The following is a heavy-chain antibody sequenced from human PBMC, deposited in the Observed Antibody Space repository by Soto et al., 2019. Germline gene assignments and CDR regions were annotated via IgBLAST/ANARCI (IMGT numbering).Heavy chain of an antibody. J-gene: IGHJ3*01. CDR2: ISGTGDST. Sequence: GGSLRLSCAASGFTFSSYAMSWVRQAPGKGLEWVSAISGTGDSTYYADSVKGRFTISRDNAKNSLYLQMNSLRAEDTAVYYCARDQLYYNDISGRPLNAFDVWGQGTMVTVSS. V-gene: IGHV3-23*01. D-gene: IGHD3-22*01. CDR3: ARDQLYYNDISGRPLNAFDV. CDR1: GFTFSSYA.